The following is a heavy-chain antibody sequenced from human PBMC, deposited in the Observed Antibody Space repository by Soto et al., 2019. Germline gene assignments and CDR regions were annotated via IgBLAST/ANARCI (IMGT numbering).Heavy chain of an antibody. D-gene: IGHD4-17*01. CDR3: ARYTYCDNGQVLDY. J-gene: IGHJ4*02. CDR2: IKEDGSEI. CDR1: GFTFGRHW. V-gene: IGHV3-7*01. Sequence: EVQVVESGGGLVQPGGSLRLSWAGSGFTFGRHWMTWVRQAPGKWLEWVANIKEDGSEIYYVDSVKGRFTISRDNAKNSVYLQMNSLRAEDTALYYCARYTYCDNGQVLDYWRQGTLVTVSS.